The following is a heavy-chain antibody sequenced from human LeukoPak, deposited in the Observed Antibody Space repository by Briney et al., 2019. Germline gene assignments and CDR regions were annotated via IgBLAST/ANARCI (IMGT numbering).Heavy chain of an antibody. J-gene: IGHJ3*02. Sequence: PGGSLRLSCAASGFTFSSYSMTWVRQAPGKGLEWVSSISSSSSYIYYADSVKGRFTISRDNAKNSLYLQMNSLRAEDTAVYYCARERGATVVTNGDDAFDIWGQGTMVTVSS. CDR2: ISSSSSYI. D-gene: IGHD4-23*01. V-gene: IGHV3-21*01. CDR1: GFTFSSYS. CDR3: ARERGATVVTNGDDAFDI.